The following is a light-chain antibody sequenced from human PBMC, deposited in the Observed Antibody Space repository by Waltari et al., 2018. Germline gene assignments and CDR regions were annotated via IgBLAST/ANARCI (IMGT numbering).Light chain of an antibody. J-gene: IGKJ1*01. V-gene: IGKV3-11*01. Sequence: DIVLTQSPATLSLSPGERATLSYRASQSVSNFLGWYQWRPGQPPRLLIYDTSNRATGIPARFSGSGSGTDFTLTISSLEPEDSGVYFCQQRSKWPRTFGLGTKVEIK. CDR1: QSVSNF. CDR3: QQRSKWPRT. CDR2: DTS.